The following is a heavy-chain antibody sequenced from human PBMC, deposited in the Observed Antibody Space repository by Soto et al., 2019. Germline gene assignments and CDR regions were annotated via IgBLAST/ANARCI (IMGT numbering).Heavy chain of an antibody. V-gene: IGHV4-59*01. J-gene: IGHJ3*02. CDR3: ARGRPYYYDSSGYPYAFDI. Sequence: NPSETLSLTCTVSGGSISSYYWSWIRQPPGKGLEWIGYIYYSGSTNYNPSLKSRVTISVDTSKNQFSLKLSSVTAADTAVYYCARGRPYYYDSSGYPYAFDIWGQGTMVTVSS. CDR2: IYYSGST. CDR1: GGSISSYY. D-gene: IGHD3-22*01.